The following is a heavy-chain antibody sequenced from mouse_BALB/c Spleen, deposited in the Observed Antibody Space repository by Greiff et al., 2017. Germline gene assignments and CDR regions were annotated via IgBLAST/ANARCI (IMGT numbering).Heavy chain of an antibody. CDR2: ISSGGST. V-gene: IGHV5-6-5*01. CDR3: ARGGYGKRYAMDY. J-gene: IGHJ4*01. CDR1: GFTFSSYA. Sequence: EVNVVESGGGLVKPGGSLKLSCAASGFTFSSYAMSWVRQTPEKRLEWVASISSGGSTYYPDSVKGRFTISRDNARNILYLQMSSLRSEDTAMYYCARGGYGKRYAMDYWGQGTSVTVSS. D-gene: IGHD2-10*02.